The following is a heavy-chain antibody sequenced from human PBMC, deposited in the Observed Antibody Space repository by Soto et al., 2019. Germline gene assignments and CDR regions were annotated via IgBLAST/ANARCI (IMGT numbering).Heavy chain of an antibody. CDR1: GAALSSGGYF. Sequence: SETLSLTCTVSGAALSSGGYFYTWVRQPPGKGLEWLGYIYYSGGTNYNPSLKSRVTISLDKSKSQFSLRLISVTAADTAVYYCAKEGRNAYNYRAGFDYWGQGTLVTVSS. CDR2: IYYSGGT. V-gene: IGHV4-61*08. CDR3: AKEGRNAYNYRAGFDY. J-gene: IGHJ4*02. D-gene: IGHD3-16*02.